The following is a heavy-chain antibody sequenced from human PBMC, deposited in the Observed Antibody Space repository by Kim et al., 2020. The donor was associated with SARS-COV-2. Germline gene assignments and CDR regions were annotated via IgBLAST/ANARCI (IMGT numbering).Heavy chain of an antibody. J-gene: IGHJ4*02. CDR2: ISGSGGST. CDR3: AKPKRVLLWFGELFNY. D-gene: IGHD3-10*01. Sequence: GGSLRLSCAASGFTFSSYAMSWVRQAPGKGLEWVSAISGSGGSTYYADSVKGRFTISRDNSKNTLYLQMNSLRAEDTAVYYCAKPKRVLLWFGELFNYWGQGTLVTVSS. V-gene: IGHV3-23*01. CDR1: GFTFSSYA.